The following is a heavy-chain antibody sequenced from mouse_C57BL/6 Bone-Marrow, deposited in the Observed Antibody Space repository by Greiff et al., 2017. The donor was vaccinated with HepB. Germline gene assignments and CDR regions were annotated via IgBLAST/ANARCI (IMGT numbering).Heavy chain of an antibody. V-gene: IGHV3-1*01. D-gene: IGHD1-1*01. CDR1: GYSITSGYD. Sequence: EVQLVESGPGMVKPSQSLSLTCTVTGYSITSGYDWHWIRHFPGNKLEWMGYISYSGSTNYNPSLKSRISITHDTSKNHFFLKLNSVTTEDTATYYCARGGSNYAMDYWGQGTSVTVSS. CDR2: ISYSGST. J-gene: IGHJ4*01. CDR3: ARGGSNYAMDY.